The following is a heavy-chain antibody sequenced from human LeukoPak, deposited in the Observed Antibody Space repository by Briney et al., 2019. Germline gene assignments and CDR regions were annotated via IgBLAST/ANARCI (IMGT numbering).Heavy chain of an antibody. CDR2: ISAGDDRT. Sequence: PGGSLRLSCTASGFIFSNYEMNWVRQAPGKGLEWVSGISAGDDRTYYADSVKGRFTISRDNSKNTLYLQMNSLRAEDTAEYYCARSTVGTSCCTAVDYWGQGTLVTVSS. D-gene: IGHD1-26*01. CDR3: ARSTVGTSCCTAVDY. V-gene: IGHV3-23*01. J-gene: IGHJ4*02. CDR1: GFIFSNYE.